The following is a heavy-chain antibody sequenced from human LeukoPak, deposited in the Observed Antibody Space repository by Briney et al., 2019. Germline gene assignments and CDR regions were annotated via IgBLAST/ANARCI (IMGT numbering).Heavy chain of an antibody. V-gene: IGHV3-48*01. J-gene: IGHJ4*02. CDR1: GFTFSSYS. CDR3: ARGSYDSSGYLSGDYFDY. CDR2: ISSSSSTI. D-gene: IGHD3-22*01. Sequence: PGGSLRLSCAASGFTFSSYSMNWVRQAPGKGLEWVSYISSSSSTIYYADSVKGRFTISRDNAKNSLYLQMNSLRAEDTAVYYCARGSYDSSGYLSGDYFDYWGQGTLVTVSS.